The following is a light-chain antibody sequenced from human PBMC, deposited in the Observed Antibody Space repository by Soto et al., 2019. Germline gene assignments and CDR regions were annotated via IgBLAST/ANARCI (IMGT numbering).Light chain of an antibody. V-gene: IGKV1-9*01. CDR1: QGISRS. J-gene: IGKJ1*01. CDR2: AAS. CDR3: QQYGSSPWT. Sequence: IPLTKSPSSLSASVGDRVTITCRASQGISRSLAWYQQQPGKAPKLLIYAASTLQSGGPSRFSGSGSGTDFTLTISSLQPEDFATYYCQQYGSSPWTFGQGTKVDI.